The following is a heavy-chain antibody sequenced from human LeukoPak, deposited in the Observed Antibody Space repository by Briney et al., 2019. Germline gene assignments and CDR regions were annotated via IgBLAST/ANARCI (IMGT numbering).Heavy chain of an antibody. CDR1: GFTFSIYA. V-gene: IGHV3-23*01. CDR3: SKKGYYYFDH. J-gene: IGHJ4*02. Sequence: GGSLRLSCAASGFTFSIYAMSWVRQAPGKGLEWVSAISGSGGTAYYADSVKGRFTISRDNSKNTLYLQMNSLRAEDTAVYYLSKKGYYYFDHWGQGTLVTVSS. D-gene: IGHD5-18*01. CDR2: ISGSGGTA.